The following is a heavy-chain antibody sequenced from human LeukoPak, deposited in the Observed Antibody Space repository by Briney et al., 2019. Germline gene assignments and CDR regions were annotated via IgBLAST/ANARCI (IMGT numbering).Heavy chain of an antibody. CDR3: AKDRDYFDF. CDR1: GYSFTNYA. V-gene: IGHV7-4-1*02. Sequence: ASVKVSCKASGYSFTNYAMNWVRQAPGQGLQWMGWINANTGNPTYAQGFTGRFVFSLDTSVSTAYLQISSLKAEDTAVYYCAKDRDYFDFWGQGTLVTVSS. J-gene: IGHJ4*02. CDR2: INANTGNP.